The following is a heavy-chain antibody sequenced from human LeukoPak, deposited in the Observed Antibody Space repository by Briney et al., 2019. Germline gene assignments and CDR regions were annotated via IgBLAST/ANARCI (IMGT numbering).Heavy chain of an antibody. CDR1: GFTFSSYW. V-gene: IGHV3-23*01. CDR3: ARLYVWGSSRTFDY. D-gene: IGHD3-16*02. CDR2: ITTSDGNT. J-gene: IGHJ4*02. Sequence: GGSLRLSCAASGFTFSSYWMSWVRQAPGKGLEWVSTITTSDGNTYYADSVKGRFTVSRDNSKNTLYLQMNSLRAEDTAVYYCARLYVWGSSRTFDYWGQGTLVTVSS.